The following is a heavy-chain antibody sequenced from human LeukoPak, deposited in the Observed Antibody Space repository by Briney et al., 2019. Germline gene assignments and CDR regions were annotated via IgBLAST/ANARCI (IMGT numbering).Heavy chain of an antibody. V-gene: IGHV4-59*12. CDR3: ARDYGDYFNYFDY. CDR2: IYYNGST. CDR1: GGSISSFY. D-gene: IGHD4-17*01. J-gene: IGHJ4*02. Sequence: KTSETLSLTCTVSGGSISSFYWSWIRQPPGKGLEWIGYIYYNGSTNYNPSLKSRVTISVDTSKNQFSLKLSSVTAADTAVYYCARDYGDYFNYFDYWGQGTLVTVSS.